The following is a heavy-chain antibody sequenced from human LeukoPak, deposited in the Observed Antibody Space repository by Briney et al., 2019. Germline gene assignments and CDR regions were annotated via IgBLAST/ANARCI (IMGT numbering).Heavy chain of an antibody. CDR1: GYSISSGYY. CDR2: IYHSGST. V-gene: IGHV4-38-2*01. CDR3: ARHRRIVVVPAAGGLWLGP. J-gene: IGHJ5*02. D-gene: IGHD2-2*01. Sequence: PSETLSLTCAVSGYSISSGYYWGWIRQPPGKGLEWIGSIYHSGSTYYNPSLKSRVTISVDTSKNQFSLKLSSVTAADTAVYYCARHRRIVVVPAAGGLWLGPWGQGTLVTVSS.